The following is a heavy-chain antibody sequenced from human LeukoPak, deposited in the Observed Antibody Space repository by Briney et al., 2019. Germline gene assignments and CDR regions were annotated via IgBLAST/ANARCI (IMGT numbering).Heavy chain of an antibody. J-gene: IGHJ4*02. CDR3: ATYSFDRGYYFDY. CDR2: INWNGGRI. V-gene: IGHV3-20*04. CDR1: GFTFDDFD. Sequence: GGSLRLSCGASGFTFDDFDMGWVRQVPGQGLKWVSGINWNGGRIIYADSVKGRFTISRDNAKSSLYLQMNSLRAEDTALYYCATYSFDRGYYFDYWGQGTLVTVSS. D-gene: IGHD3-22*01.